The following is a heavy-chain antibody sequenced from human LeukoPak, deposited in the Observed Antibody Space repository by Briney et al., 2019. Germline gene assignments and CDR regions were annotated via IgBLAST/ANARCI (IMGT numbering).Heavy chain of an antibody. J-gene: IGHJ3*02. CDR1: GGSISSSSYY. V-gene: IGHV4-39*01. CDR2: IYYSGST. CDR3: ARTSDKGQLVRHGAFDI. D-gene: IGHD6-6*01. Sequence: PSETLSLTCTVSGGSISSSSYYWGWIRQPPGKGLEWIGSIYYSGSTYYNPSLKSRVTISVDTSKNQFSLKLSSVTAADTAVYYCARTSDKGQLVRHGAFDIWGQGTMVTVSS.